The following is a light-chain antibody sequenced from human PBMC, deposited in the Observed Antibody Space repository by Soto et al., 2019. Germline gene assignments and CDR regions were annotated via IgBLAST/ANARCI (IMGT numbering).Light chain of an antibody. CDR1: QGVSSN. Sequence: EIVMTQSPATLSVSPGERATLSCRASQGVSSNLAWYQQTPGQAPSLLIYDASTRATGISARFSGSGSGTEFTLTISSLQSEDFAVYYCQQYNDWPTWTFGQGTKVDIK. J-gene: IGKJ1*01. V-gene: IGKV3-15*01. CDR2: DAS. CDR3: QQYNDWPTWT.